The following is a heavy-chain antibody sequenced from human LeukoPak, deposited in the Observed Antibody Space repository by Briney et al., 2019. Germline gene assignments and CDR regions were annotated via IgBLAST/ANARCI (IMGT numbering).Heavy chain of an antibody. CDR2: IYTSGST. Sequence: SETLSLTCSVSDGSISNYYWSWIRQPAGKGLEWIGRIYTSGSTNYNPSLKSRVTMSVDTSKNQFSLKLSSVTAADTAVYYCARFSDRGGSDAFDIWGQGTMVTVSS. V-gene: IGHV4-4*07. J-gene: IGHJ3*02. CDR1: DGSISNYY. D-gene: IGHD3-10*01. CDR3: ARFSDRGGSDAFDI.